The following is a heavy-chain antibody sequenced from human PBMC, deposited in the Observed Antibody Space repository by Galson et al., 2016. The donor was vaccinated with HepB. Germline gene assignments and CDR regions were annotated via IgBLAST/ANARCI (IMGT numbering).Heavy chain of an antibody. J-gene: IGHJ4*02. V-gene: IGHV3-33*01. Sequence: LRLSCAASGFTFSSYGMHWVRQAPGKGLEWVAVIWYDGSNKYYADSVKGRFTISRDNSKNALYLQMNSLRAEDTAVYYCARENFRDSSGYWGSADYWGQGTLVTVSS. D-gene: IGHD3-22*01. CDR3: ARENFRDSSGYWGSADY. CDR2: IWYDGSNK. CDR1: GFTFSSYG.